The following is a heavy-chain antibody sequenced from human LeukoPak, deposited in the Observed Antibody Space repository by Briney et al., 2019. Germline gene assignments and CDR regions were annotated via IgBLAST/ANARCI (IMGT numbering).Heavy chain of an antibody. V-gene: IGHV4-61*02. J-gene: IGHJ5*02. D-gene: IGHD1-26*01. CDR3: ARDRGATTWFDP. Sequence: SETLSLTCTVSGGSISSNSYYWSWIRQPAGKGLEWIGRIYTSGSTNYNPSLKSRVTISVDTSKNQFSLKLSSVTAADTAVYYCARDRGATTWFDPWGQGTLVTVSS. CDR1: GGSISSNSYY. CDR2: IYTSGST.